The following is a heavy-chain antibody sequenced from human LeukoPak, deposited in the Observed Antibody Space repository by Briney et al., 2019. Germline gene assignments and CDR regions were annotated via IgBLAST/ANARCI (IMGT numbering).Heavy chain of an antibody. CDR2: IYYSGST. CDR3: ARDICSSSSGNWFDP. V-gene: IGHV4-59*01. D-gene: IGHD6-6*01. Sequence: PSETLSLTCTVSGGSISSYYWSWIRQPPGKGLEWIGYIYYSGSTNYNPSLKSRVTISVDTSKNQFSLKLSSVTAADTAVYYCARDICSSSSGNWFDPWGQGTLVTVSS. J-gene: IGHJ5*02. CDR1: GGSISSYY.